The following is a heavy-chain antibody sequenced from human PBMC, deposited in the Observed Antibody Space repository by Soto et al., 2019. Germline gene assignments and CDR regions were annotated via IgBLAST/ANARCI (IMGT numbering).Heavy chain of an antibody. CDR1: GFIFNDHY. V-gene: IGHV3-11*01. Sequence: GGSLRLSCAASGFIFNDHYMTWIRQAPGKGLEWLAYISKDGDSIHYADTVKGRFTVSRDNAKNSVSLQLNSLRAEDTAVYYCAGGIGGDYYYHFMGVWGKGNMVTVSS. CDR2: ISKDGDSI. D-gene: IGHD3-16*01. J-gene: IGHJ6*03. CDR3: AGGIGGDYYYHFMGV.